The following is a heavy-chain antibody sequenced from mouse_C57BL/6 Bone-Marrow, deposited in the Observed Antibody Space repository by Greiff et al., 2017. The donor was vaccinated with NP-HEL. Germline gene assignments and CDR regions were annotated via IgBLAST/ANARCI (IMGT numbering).Heavy chain of an antibody. D-gene: IGHD2-4*01. CDR2: INPYNGGT. J-gene: IGHJ1*03. V-gene: IGHV1-19*01. Sequence: EVQLQQSGPVLVKPGASVKMSCKASGYTFTDYYMNWVKQSHGKSLEWIGVINPYNGGTSYNQKFKGKATLTVDKSSSTAYMELNSLTSEDSAVYYCARVDFRYDYDGGWYFDVWGTGTTVTVSS. CDR1: GYTFTDYY. CDR3: ARVDFRYDYDGGWYFDV.